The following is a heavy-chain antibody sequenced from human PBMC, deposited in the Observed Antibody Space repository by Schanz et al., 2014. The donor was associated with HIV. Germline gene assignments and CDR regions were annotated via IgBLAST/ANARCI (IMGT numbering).Heavy chain of an antibody. D-gene: IGHD3-22*01. CDR2: IYYSGST. V-gene: IGHV4-61*01. CDR1: GGSVSSGSYY. Sequence: QVQLQESGPGLVKPSETLSLTCTVSGGSVSSGSYYWSWIRQPPGKGLEWIGYIYYSGSTYYNPSLKSRVTISVDTSKNQFSLKLSSVTAADTAVYYCARSYYYDGSPLPLDSWGQGTLVTVSS. CDR3: ARSYYYDGSPLPLDS. J-gene: IGHJ4*02.